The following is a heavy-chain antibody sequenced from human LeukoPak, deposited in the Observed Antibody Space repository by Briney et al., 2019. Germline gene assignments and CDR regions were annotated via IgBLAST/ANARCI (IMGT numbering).Heavy chain of an antibody. CDR1: TFSFNTYG. CDR3: AKDLSYSFDI. J-gene: IGHJ3*02. D-gene: IGHD2-15*01. Sequence: GGSLRLSCIMSTFSFNTYGFHWIRQAPGKGLEWLAFIGHDGNYKHYGDSVRGRFTISRDNSKNTVYLQMSSLRADDTALYRCAKDLSYSFDIWGQGTKVTVSS. CDR2: IGHDGNYK. V-gene: IGHV3-30*02.